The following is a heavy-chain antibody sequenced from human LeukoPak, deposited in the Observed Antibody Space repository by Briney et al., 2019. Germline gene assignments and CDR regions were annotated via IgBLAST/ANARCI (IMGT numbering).Heavy chain of an antibody. Sequence: GGSLRLPCAASGFTFSSYSMNWVRQAPGKGLEWVSSISSSSSYIYYADSVKGRFTISRDNAKNSLYLQMNSLRAEDTAVYYCAREGMQLYDYWGQGTLVTVSS. CDR3: AREGMQLYDY. D-gene: IGHD5-18*01. CDR1: GFTFSSYS. CDR2: ISSSSSYI. V-gene: IGHV3-21*01. J-gene: IGHJ4*02.